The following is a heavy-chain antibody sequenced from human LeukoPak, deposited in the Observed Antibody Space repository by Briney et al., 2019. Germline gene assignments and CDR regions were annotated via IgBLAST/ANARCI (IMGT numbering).Heavy chain of an antibody. Sequence: GASVKVSCKASGYTFTSYDINWVRQATGQGLEWMGWMNPNSGNTGYAQKFQGRATMTRNTSISTAYMELSSLRSEDTAVYYCARGLGRITMVRGVIISGGRHFDYWGLGTLVTVSS. D-gene: IGHD3-10*01. J-gene: IGHJ4*02. CDR2: MNPNSGNT. CDR3: ARGLGRITMVRGVIISGGRHFDY. V-gene: IGHV1-8*01. CDR1: GYTFTSYD.